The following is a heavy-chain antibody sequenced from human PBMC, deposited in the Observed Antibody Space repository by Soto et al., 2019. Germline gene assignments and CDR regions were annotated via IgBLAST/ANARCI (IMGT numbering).Heavy chain of an antibody. V-gene: IGHV3-23*01. CDR3: AKDSISYNGIYDAFDV. CDR2: IGGGDDI. CDR1: GFSFSNYA. Sequence: PGGSLRLSCEASGFSFSNYAMAWVGQTPGEGPEWVSTIGGGDDIFYAESVKGRFIISRDDSRSTMYLQMDNLRVEDTAIYFCAKDSISYNGIYDAFDVWGQGTVVTVSS. J-gene: IGHJ3*01. D-gene: IGHD3-3*02.